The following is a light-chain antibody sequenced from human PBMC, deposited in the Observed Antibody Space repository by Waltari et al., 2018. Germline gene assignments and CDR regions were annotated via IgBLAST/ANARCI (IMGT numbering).Light chain of an antibody. CDR1: SSDVGSNNL. Sequence: QSALTQPASVSGSPGPSITISCTGTSSDVGSNNLVSWYQQHPGKAPKLMIYEGSKRPSGVSNRFSGSMSGNTASLTISGLQAEDEADYYCCSYAGSSTYVFGTGTKVTVL. J-gene: IGLJ1*01. CDR2: EGS. CDR3: CSYAGSSTYV. V-gene: IGLV2-23*01.